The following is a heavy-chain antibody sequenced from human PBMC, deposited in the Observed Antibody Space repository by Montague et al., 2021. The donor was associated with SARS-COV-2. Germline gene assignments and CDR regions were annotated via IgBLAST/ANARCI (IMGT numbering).Heavy chain of an antibody. D-gene: IGHD6-19*01. Sequence: SETLSLTCTVSGYSISTGYYWGWIRKPPGKGLERIGTIYHSGSTYFNPSLKSRVTISVDTSKNQFSLNLSSVTAADTAVYYCAKVAGSRDTFDIWGRGTMVTVSS. J-gene: IGHJ3*02. CDR3: AKVAGSRDTFDI. CDR1: GYSISTGYY. CDR2: IYHSGST. V-gene: IGHV4-38-2*02.